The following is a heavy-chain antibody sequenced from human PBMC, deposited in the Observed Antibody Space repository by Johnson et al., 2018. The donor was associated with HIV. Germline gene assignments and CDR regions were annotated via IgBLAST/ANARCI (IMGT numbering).Heavy chain of an antibody. CDR2: VSSDGNNK. V-gene: IGHV3-30*03. D-gene: IGHD1-1*01. J-gene: IGHJ3*02. CDR1: GFSFSNYA. Sequence: QVQLVESGGGVVQPGRSLRLSCAASGFSFSNYAMDWVRQAPGKGLEWVAFVSSDGNNKNYADSVKGRFTISRDNSKNTVYLQMNSLKTEDTAVYYCTTGLYWNDAFDIWGQGTMVTVSS. CDR3: TTGLYWNDAFDI.